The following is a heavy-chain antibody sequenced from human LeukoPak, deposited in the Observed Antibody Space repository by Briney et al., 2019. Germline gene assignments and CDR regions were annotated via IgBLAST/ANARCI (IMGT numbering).Heavy chain of an antibody. D-gene: IGHD3-22*01. J-gene: IGHJ4*02. CDR2: ISSSSSYI. CDR1: GFTFSSYS. CDR3: AKAYYDSSGYYTLFDY. V-gene: IGHV3-21*04. Sequence: GGSLRLSCAASGFTFSSYSKNWVRQAPGKGLEWVSSISSSSSYIYYADSVKGRFTISRDNAKNSLYLQMNSLRAEDTALYYCAKAYYDSSGYYTLFDYWGQGTLVTVSS.